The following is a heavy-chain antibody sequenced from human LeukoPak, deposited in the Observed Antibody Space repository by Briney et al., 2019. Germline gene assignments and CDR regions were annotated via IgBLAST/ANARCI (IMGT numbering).Heavy chain of an antibody. CDR1: GGSISGYY. V-gene: IGHV4-59*01. CDR3: ARGPSSYYFDY. J-gene: IGHJ4*02. CDR2: IYYSGST. Sequence: SETLSLTCTVSGGSISGYYCSWIRQPPGRGLEWIGYIYYSGSTNYNPSLESRVTISVDTSKNQLSLKLSSVTAADTAVYYCARGPSSYYFDYWGQGTLVTVSS.